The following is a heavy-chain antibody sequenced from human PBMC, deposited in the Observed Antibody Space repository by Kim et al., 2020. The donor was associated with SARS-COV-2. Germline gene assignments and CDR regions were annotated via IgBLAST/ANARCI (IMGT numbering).Heavy chain of an antibody. CDR1: GDVINNNY. D-gene: IGHD6-6*01. V-gene: IGHV4-59*13. CDR3: ARLCGYSNSCVSS. J-gene: IGHJ5*02. Sequence: SETLSLNCTVSGDVINNNYWHWIRQPPGKGLEWIGNIYYSGSTHYNPSLKSRVTISVDRSKNQFSLKLTSVTAADTAVYYCARLCGYSNSCVSSWGQGTLVTVSS. CDR2: IYYSGST.